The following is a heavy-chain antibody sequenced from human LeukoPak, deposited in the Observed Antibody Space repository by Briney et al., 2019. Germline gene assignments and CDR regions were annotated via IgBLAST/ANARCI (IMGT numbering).Heavy chain of an antibody. CDR2: IQNDASTE. Sequence: GGSLRLSCTASGFIFSHYGMHWVRQAPGKGLEWVAVIQNDASTENFADSVKGRFTISRDNSKNTVFLQMNSLRVEDTAVYYCARELSQIVWGGLDYGGQGTLVSASS. J-gene: IGHJ4*02. CDR3: ARELSQIVWGGLDY. V-gene: IGHV3-33*05. D-gene: IGHD2-21*01. CDR1: GFIFSHYG.